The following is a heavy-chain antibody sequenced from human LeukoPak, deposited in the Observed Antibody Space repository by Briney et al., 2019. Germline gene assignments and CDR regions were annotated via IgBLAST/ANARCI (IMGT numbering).Heavy chain of an antibody. V-gene: IGHV1-18*01. D-gene: IGHD3-3*01. CDR1: GYTFTSYG. Sequence: GASVKVSCKASGYTFTSYGISWVRQAPGQGLEWMGWISAYNGNTNYAQKLQGRVTMTTDTSTGTAYMELRSLRSDDTAVYYCARDGYDFWSGYYTFDYWGQGTLVTVSS. CDR3: ARDGYDFWSGYYTFDY. CDR2: ISAYNGNT. J-gene: IGHJ4*02.